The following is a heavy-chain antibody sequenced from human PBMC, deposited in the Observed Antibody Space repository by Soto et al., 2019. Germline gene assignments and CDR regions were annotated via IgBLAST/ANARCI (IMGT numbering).Heavy chain of an antibody. V-gene: IGHV4-4*02. CDR3: TRGYMAPRFLEYLSRPKMFDP. CDR1: GGSVSSGQW. D-gene: IGHD3-3*01. J-gene: IGHJ5*02. Sequence: QIYLQESGPGLMKPSGTLSLTCAVSGGSVSSGQWWTWVRQSPDKGLEWIGEIYHSATDYNPSLKSRITISVDKSKNEFSLTLRSVTAADTAVYYCTRGYMAPRFLEYLSRPKMFDPWGPGILVTVSS. CDR2: IYHSAT.